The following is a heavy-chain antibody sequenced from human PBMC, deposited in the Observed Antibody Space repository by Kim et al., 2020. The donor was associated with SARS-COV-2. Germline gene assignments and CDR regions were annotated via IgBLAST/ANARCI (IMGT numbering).Heavy chain of an antibody. D-gene: IGHD5-12*01. CDR3: AKHSRVGYASHYYGMDV. CDR1: GFTFSSYA. CDR2: ISGSGGST. J-gene: IGHJ6*02. V-gene: IGHV3-23*01. Sequence: GGSLRLSCAASGFTFSSYAMSWVRQAPGKGLEWVSAISGSGGSTYYADSVKGRFTISRDNSKNTLYLQMNSLRAEDTAVYYCAKHSRVGYASHYYGMDVWGQGTTVTVSS.